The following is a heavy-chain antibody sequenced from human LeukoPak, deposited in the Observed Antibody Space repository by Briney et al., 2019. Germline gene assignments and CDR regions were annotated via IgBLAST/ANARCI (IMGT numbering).Heavy chain of an antibody. CDR3: ARGDDSSGQCDY. Sequence: SETLSLTCTVSGGSISSSSYYWGWIRQPPGKGLEWIGSIYYSGSTYYNPSLKSRVTISVDTSKNQFSLKLSSVTAADTAVYSCARGDDSSGQCDYWGQGTLVTVSS. V-gene: IGHV4-39*07. CDR2: IYYSGST. J-gene: IGHJ4*02. D-gene: IGHD3-22*01. CDR1: GGSISSSSYY.